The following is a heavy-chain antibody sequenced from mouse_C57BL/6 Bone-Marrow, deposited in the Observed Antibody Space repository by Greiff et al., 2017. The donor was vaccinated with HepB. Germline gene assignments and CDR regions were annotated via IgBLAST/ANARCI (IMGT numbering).Heavy chain of an antibody. CDR1: GFTFSSYA. Sequence: EVKVVESGGGLVKPGGSLKLSCAASGFTFSSYAMSWVRQTPEKRLEWVATISDGGSYTYYPDNVKGRFTISRDNAKNNLYLQMSHLKSEDTAMYYCARELTGTYWDFDVWGTGTTVTVSS. CDR2: ISDGGSYT. J-gene: IGHJ1*03. CDR3: ARELTGTYWDFDV. D-gene: IGHD4-1*01. V-gene: IGHV5-4*01.